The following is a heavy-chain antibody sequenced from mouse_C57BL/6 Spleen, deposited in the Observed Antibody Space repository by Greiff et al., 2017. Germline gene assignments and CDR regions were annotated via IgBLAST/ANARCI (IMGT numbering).Heavy chain of an antibody. V-gene: IGHV1-7*01. CDR2: INPSSGYT. CDR3: ARGREYGSSTYYVDY. CDR1: GYTFTSYW. D-gene: IGHD1-1*01. Sequence: QVHVKQSGAELAKPGASVKLSCKASGYTFTSYWMHWVKQRPGQGLEWIGYINPSSGYTKYNQKFKGKATLNVDTPASTAYMQLSSLTSEYSAVYYCARGREYGSSTYYVDYWGQGTTLTVSS. J-gene: IGHJ2*01.